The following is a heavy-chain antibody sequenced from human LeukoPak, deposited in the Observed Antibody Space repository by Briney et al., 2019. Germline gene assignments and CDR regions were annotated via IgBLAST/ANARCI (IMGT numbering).Heavy chain of an antibody. Sequence: GESLKISFKGSGYPFTTYWIGWVRQMPGKGLEWMGLIYPGNSDTRYSPSFHGQVTISADKSISTAYLQWSSLKASDTAVYYCVCDRGNFDSFDFWGQGTLVTVSS. D-gene: IGHD1-7*01. CDR3: VCDRGNFDSFDF. CDR2: IYPGNSDT. V-gene: IGHV5-51*01. CDR1: GYPFTTYW. J-gene: IGHJ4*02.